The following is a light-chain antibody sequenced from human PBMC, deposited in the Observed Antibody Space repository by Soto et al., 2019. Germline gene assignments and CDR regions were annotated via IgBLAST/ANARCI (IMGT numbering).Light chain of an antibody. CDR1: QSISSW. Sequence: DIQMTQSPSTLSASVGDRVTITCRASQSISSWLAWYQQKPGRAPKLLIYKASSLETGVPSRFSGSGSGTEFTLIISSLQPDAFASSYCQQYGSSSPWTFGQGTKVEIK. CDR2: KAS. J-gene: IGKJ1*01. V-gene: IGKV1-5*03. CDR3: QQYGSSSPWT.